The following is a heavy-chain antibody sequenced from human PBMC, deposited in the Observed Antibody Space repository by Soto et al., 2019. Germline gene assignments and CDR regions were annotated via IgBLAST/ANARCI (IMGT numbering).Heavy chain of an antibody. CDR1: GFTFSSYS. V-gene: IGHV3-48*02. CDR3: ARGDYGGHKAFDI. Sequence: GGSLRLSCAASGFTFSSYSMNWVRQAPGKGLEWGSYISSSSSTIYYADSVKGRFTISRDNAKNSLYLQMNSLRDEDTAVYYCARGDYGGHKAFDIWGQGTMVTVSS. J-gene: IGHJ3*02. D-gene: IGHD4-17*01. CDR2: ISSSSSTI.